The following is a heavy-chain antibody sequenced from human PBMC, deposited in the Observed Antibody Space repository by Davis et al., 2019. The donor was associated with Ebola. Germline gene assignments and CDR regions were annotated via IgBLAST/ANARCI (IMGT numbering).Heavy chain of an antibody. CDR1: GGSISYKY. D-gene: IGHD3-16*01. J-gene: IGHJ6*03. V-gene: IGHV4-4*07. CDR3: ARGVWDDYVWGSQYPIDYYYYMDV. Sequence: PSETLSLTCAVSGGSISYKYWSWIRQSAGKGLEWVGRIYSSGSTDYNLSLKSRLTMSIDTSKNHFSLRLTSVTAADTAVYYCARGVWDDYVWGSQYPIDYYYYMDVWGKGTTVTVSS. CDR2: IYSSGST.